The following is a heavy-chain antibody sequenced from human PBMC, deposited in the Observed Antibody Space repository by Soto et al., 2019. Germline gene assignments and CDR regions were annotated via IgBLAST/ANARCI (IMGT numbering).Heavy chain of an antibody. CDR1: GFTFSIYG. J-gene: IGHJ4*02. Sequence: GGSLRLSCAASGFTFSIYGMTWVRQAPGKGLEWVSTTGATGRTTYYADSVKGRFTVSRDNSKNTLDLQMSSLRAEDTAVYYCATVHNTSRSFDYWGQGTLVTVSS. V-gene: IGHV3-23*01. CDR2: TGATGRTT. CDR3: ATVHNTSRSFDY. D-gene: IGHD1-20*01.